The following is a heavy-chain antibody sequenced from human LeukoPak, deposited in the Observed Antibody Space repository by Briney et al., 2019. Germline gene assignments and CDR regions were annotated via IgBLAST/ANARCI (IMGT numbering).Heavy chain of an antibody. CDR3: ARGPGITFGGVIMY. J-gene: IGHJ4*02. D-gene: IGHD3-16*01. CDR2: MNPNSGNT. Sequence: GASVKVSCKASGYTFTSYDINWVRQATGQGLEWMGWMNPNSGNTGYAQKFQGRVTMTWNTSISTAYMELSSLRSEDTAVYYCARGPGITFGGVIMYWGQGTLVTVSS. V-gene: IGHV1-8*01. CDR1: GYTFTSYD.